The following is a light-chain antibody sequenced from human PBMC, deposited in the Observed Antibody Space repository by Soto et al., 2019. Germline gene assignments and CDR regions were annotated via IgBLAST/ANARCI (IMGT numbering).Light chain of an antibody. V-gene: IGLV2-23*02. J-gene: IGLJ1*01. CDR3: CSSGGSPTYV. CDR2: EVN. CDR1: SSNVGSYKL. Sequence: QSALTQPASVSVSPVQSITISCTGTSSNVGSYKLVSWYQQHPGKAPKLMIFEVNKRPSGVSNRFSGSKSGNTASLTISGLKVEDEADYYCCSSGGSPTYVFVTGTQVTVL.